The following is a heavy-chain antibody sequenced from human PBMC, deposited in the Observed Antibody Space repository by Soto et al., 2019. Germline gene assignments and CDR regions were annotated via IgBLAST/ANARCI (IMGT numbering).Heavy chain of an antibody. CDR2: INTGNGNT. D-gene: IGHD3-3*01. V-gene: IGHV1-3*04. J-gene: IGHJ6*02. CDR1: GYTFTTYA. Sequence: QVQLVQSGAEVKKPGASVKVSCKASGYTFTTYAMHWVRQAPGQRLEWMGWINTGNGNTKYSQKFQGRVTITRDTPATSASTIYTEVSTLRSEATAIYYCASDSSAGAIFASPDYYGMDAWGQGTTVAVSS. CDR3: ASDSSAGAIFASPDYYGMDA.